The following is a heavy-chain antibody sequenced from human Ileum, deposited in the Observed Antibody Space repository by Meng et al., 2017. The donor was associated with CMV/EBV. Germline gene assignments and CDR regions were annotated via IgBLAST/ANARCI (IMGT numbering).Heavy chain of an antibody. CDR1: GFTFSDHY. V-gene: IGHV3-72*01. J-gene: IGHJ4*02. D-gene: IGHD1-26*01. CDR3: ASSGSSVH. Sequence: GESLKISCAASGFTFSDHYMDWVRQAPGKGLEWIGRSRNKVNSYTTEYAVSVKGRFTISRDDSKNSLYLQMNSLKSEDTAVYYCASSGSSVHWGQGTLVTVSS. CDR2: SRNKVNSYTT.